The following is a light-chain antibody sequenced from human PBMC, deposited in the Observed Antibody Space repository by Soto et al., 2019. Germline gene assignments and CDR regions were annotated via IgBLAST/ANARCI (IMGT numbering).Light chain of an antibody. V-gene: IGKV3-20*01. J-gene: IGKJ5*01. CDR3: QQYGSSPSIT. CDR2: GAS. CDR1: QRIGGY. Sequence: EIVMTQSPATLSVSPGERATLSCRASQRIGGYLGWYQQKPGQAPRLLIYGASSRATGIPDRFSGSGSGTDFTLTISRLEPEDFAVYYCQQYGSSPSITFGQGTRLEIK.